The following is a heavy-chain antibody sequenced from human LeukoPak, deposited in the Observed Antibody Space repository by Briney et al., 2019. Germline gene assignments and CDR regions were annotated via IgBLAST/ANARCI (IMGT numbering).Heavy chain of an antibody. CDR2: INSDGSST. CDR1: GFTFSSYW. Sequence: GGSLRLSCAASGFTFSSYWMHWVRQAPGKGLVWVSRINSDGSSTSYADSVKGRFTISRDNAKNTLYLQMNSLRAEDTAVYYCAKVEQQLVGGGDYWGQGTLVTVSS. D-gene: IGHD6-13*01. CDR3: AKVEQQLVGGGDY. J-gene: IGHJ4*02. V-gene: IGHV3-74*01.